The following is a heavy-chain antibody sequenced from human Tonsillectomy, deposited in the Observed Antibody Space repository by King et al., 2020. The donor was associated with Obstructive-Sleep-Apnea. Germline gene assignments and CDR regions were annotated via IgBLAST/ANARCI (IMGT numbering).Heavy chain of an antibody. J-gene: IGHJ4*02. Sequence: VQLVESGGGLVQPVRSLGLSCVASGFTFDDYAMHWVRQAPGKGLEWVSGISWNSGSIGYVDSVKGRFTISRDNVKKSLYLQMNSLRVEDTALYYCAKDKDSSGWYADYWGQGTLVTVSS. CDR3: AKDKDSSGWYADY. CDR1: GFTFDDYA. D-gene: IGHD6-19*01. CDR2: ISWNSGSI. V-gene: IGHV3-9*01.